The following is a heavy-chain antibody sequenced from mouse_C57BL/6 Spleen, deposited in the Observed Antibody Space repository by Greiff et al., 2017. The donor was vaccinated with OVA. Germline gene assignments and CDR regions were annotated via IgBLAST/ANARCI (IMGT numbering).Heavy chain of an antibody. CDR1: GFNIKDYY. CDR3: ARWSITTVVAFDY. CDR2: IAPEDGET. Sequence: EVQLQQSGAELVKPGASVKLSCTASGFNIKDYYLHWVKPRPEQGLEWIGRIAPEDGETKYAPKFQGQATITADTSTNTAYLQLSSLTSEDDYVYDCARWSITTVVAFDYWGQGTTLTVSS. V-gene: IGHV14-2*01. J-gene: IGHJ2*01. D-gene: IGHD1-1*01.